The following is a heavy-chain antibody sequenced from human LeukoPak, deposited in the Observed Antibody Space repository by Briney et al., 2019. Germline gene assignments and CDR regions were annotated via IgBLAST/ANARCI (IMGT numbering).Heavy chain of an antibody. CDR2: ISPSGAST. CDR3: ARDNSVRDEAWWFHP. Sequence: ASVTVSCKASGYTFTGYYMHWLRQAPGQGPEWMAVISPSGASTTYAQQFQGRVTLTRDMSTSTDYLELSSLRSEDTAVYYCARDNSVRDEAWWFHPWGQGTLVTVSS. V-gene: IGHV1-46*01. CDR1: GYTFTGYY. J-gene: IGHJ5*02. D-gene: IGHD5-24*01.